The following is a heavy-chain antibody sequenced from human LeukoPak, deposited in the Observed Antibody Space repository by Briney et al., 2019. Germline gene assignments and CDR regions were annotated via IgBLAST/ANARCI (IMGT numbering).Heavy chain of an antibody. CDR3: ARDGRRGYSGYRFDY. CDR1: GYNFNSHG. V-gene: IGHV1-18*04. J-gene: IGHJ4*02. D-gene: IGHD5-12*01. CDR2: ISTYNGNT. Sequence: EASVKVSCKASGYNFNSHGIIWVRQAPGQGLEWMGWISTYNGNTNYAQKFQGRVTMTTDTSTSTVSMELRSLRSDDTALYYCARDGRRGYSGYRFDYWGQGTLVTVSS.